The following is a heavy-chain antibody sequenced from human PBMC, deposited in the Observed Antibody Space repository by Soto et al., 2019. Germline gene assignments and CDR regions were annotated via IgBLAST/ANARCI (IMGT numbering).Heavy chain of an antibody. CDR3: ARDQDSGYVINLLYFYNMDV. D-gene: IGHD5-12*01. CDR1: GGTFSSYA. V-gene: IGHV1-69*12. Sequence: QVQLVQSGAEVKKPGSSVKVSCKASGGTFSSYAISWVRQAPGQGLEWMGGIIPIFGTANYAQKFQGRVTIPADESTSTAYMELSSLRSEDTAVYYCARDQDSGYVINLLYFYNMDVWGQGTTVTVSS. CDR2: IIPIFGTA. J-gene: IGHJ6*02.